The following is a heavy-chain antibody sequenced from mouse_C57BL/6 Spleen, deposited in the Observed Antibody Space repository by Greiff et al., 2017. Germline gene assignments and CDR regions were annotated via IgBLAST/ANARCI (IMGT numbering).Heavy chain of an antibody. Sequence: VQLQQSGAELVKPGASVKLSCTASGFNIKDYYMHWVKQRTEQGLEWIGRIDPEDGETKYAPKFQGKATITADTSSNTAYLQLSSLTSEDTAVYYCARSPITTVVATSDWYFDVWGTGTTVTVSS. CDR2: IDPEDGET. CDR1: GFNIKDYY. CDR3: ARSPITTVVATSDWYFDV. D-gene: IGHD1-1*01. J-gene: IGHJ1*03. V-gene: IGHV14-2*01.